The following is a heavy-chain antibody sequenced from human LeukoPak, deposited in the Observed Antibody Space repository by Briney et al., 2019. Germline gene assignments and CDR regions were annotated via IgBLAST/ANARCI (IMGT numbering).Heavy chain of an antibody. V-gene: IGHV1-18*01. Sequence: ESVTVSCKVSGYTVNSFCVRWVRQAPGQGLEWVGWISPYNGDPKYAQKFHGRVTMTKDTSTSTAYMELRNLRFDDTAVYYCARDAPLYFSSWTSDYWGQGTLITVSS. CDR2: ISPYNGDP. CDR1: GYTVNSFC. J-gene: IGHJ4*02. CDR3: ARDAPLYFSSWTSDY. D-gene: IGHD6-13*01.